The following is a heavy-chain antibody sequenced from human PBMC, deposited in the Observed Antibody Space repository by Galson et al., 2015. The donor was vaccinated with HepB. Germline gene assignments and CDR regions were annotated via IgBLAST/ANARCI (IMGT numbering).Heavy chain of an antibody. J-gene: IGHJ4*02. D-gene: IGHD3-22*01. CDR3: VKDSSGYYFDC. V-gene: IGHV3-64D*06. CDR2: ITSDGSTT. Sequence: SLRLSCAASGFSFSSYAIYWVRQAPGKGLEYVSGITSDGSTTYYADSVKGRFTISRDNSKNTLYLQMRSLRPEDTAVYYCVKDSSGYYFDCWGQGTLVTVSS. CDR1: GFSFSSYA.